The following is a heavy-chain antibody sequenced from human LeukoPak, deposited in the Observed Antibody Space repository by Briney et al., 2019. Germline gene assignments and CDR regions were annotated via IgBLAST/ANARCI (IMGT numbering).Heavy chain of an antibody. CDR3: ARLVTYYYGSGSYSTPVGY. J-gene: IGHJ4*02. Sequence: SETLSLTCTVSGGSISSYYWSWIRQPPGKGLEWIGYIYYSGSTNYNPSLKSRVTISVDTSKNQFSLKLSSVTAADTAVYYCARLVTYYYGSGSYSTPVGYWGQGTLVTVSS. V-gene: IGHV4-59*01. CDR2: IYYSGST. CDR1: GGSISSYY. D-gene: IGHD3-10*01.